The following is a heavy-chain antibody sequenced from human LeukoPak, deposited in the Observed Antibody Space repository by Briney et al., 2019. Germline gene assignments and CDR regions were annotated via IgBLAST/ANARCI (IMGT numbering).Heavy chain of an antibody. J-gene: IGHJ6*02. V-gene: IGHV3-30-3*01. D-gene: IGHD4-17*01. CDR3: ARDRSVTTDYYYDMDV. CDR1: GFTFSSYA. CDR2: ISYDGTNK. Sequence: PGGSLRLSCAASGFTFSSYAVHWVRQAPGRGLEWVVVISYDGTNKYYADSVKGRFTISRDSSKSTLYLQMNSLRAEDTAVYYCARDRSVTTDYYYDMDVWGQGTTVTVSS.